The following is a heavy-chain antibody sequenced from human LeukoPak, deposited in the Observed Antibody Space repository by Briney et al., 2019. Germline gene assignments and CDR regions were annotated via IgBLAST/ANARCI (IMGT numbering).Heavy chain of an antibody. CDR1: GGSISSYY. CDR3: ASSLYCSGGSCYGAFDI. J-gene: IGHJ3*02. Sequence: SETLSLTCTVSGGSISSYYWSWIRQPAGKGLEWIGRIYTSGSTNYNPSLKSRVTMSVDTSKNQFSLKLSSVTAADTAVYYCASSLYCSGGSCYGAFDIWGQGTMVTVSS. V-gene: IGHV4-4*07. CDR2: IYTSGST. D-gene: IGHD2-15*01.